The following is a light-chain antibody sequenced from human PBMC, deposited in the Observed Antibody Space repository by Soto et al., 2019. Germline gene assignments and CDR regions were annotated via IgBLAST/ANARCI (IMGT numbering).Light chain of an antibody. CDR1: SSAVGGYNY. CDR3: CSSAGSSTLV. CDR2: DVS. Sequence: QSALTQPSSVSGSPGQSITISCTGTSSAVGGYNYVSWYQQHPGKAPKLMIYDVSNRRSGVSXRFSGSKSGKTASLTISGXXAEDEGXXXCCSSAGSSTLVFGPGTKLTVL. J-gene: IGLJ1*01. V-gene: IGLV2-14*01.